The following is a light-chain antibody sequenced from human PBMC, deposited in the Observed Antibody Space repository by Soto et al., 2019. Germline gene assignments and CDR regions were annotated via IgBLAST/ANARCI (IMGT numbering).Light chain of an antibody. CDR1: SSDVGGSNS. Sequence: QSALTQPASVSGSPGQSITISCTGTSSDVGGSNSVSWYLQHPGKAPQLMIYEVSNRPSGVSNRFSGSKSGNTASLTISGLQAEDEADYYCSSYTSSSTLVFGGGTKVTVL. CDR2: EVS. V-gene: IGLV2-14*01. J-gene: IGLJ2*01. CDR3: SSYTSSSTLV.